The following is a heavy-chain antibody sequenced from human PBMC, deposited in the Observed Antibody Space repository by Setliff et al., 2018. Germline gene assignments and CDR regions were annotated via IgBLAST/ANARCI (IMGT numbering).Heavy chain of an antibody. CDR2: VIPIFGTA. CDR1: GYTFTSYG. V-gene: IGHV1-69*05. Sequence: ASVKVSCKASGYTFTSYGISWVRQAPGQGLEWMGGVIPIFGTANYAQKFQGRVTITTDESISTAYMELSSLRSEDTAVYYCARTRGLDVWGQGTTVTVSS. CDR3: ARTRGLDV. J-gene: IGHJ6*02.